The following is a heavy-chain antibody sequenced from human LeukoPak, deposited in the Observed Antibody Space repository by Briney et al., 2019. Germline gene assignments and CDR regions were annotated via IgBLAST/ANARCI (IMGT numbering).Heavy chain of an antibody. Sequence: PSETLSLTCTVSGGSISTYFWSWIRQPPGKGLEWIGYIYYSGSTNHNPSLKSRVTISLDTSKNQFSLKLSSVTAADTAMYYCARVSRGNSVGGDYWGQGTLVTVSS. CDR3: ARVSRGNSVGGDY. CDR1: GGSISTYF. J-gene: IGHJ4*02. V-gene: IGHV4-59*01. CDR2: IYYSGST. D-gene: IGHD4-23*01.